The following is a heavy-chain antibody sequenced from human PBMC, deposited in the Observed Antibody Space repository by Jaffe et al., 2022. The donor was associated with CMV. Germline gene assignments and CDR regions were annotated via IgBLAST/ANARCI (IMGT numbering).Heavy chain of an antibody. CDR1: GFTFSSYA. J-gene: IGHJ4*02. D-gene: IGHD6-19*01. Sequence: EVQLLESGGGLVQPGGSLRLSCAASGFTFSSYAMSWVRQAPGKGLEWVSAISGSGGSTYYADSVKGRFTISRDNSKNTLYLQMNSLRAEDTAVYYCAKESLLSIAVAGIGSDYWGQGTLVTVSS. V-gene: IGHV3-23*01. CDR2: ISGSGGST. CDR3: AKESLLSIAVAGIGSDY.